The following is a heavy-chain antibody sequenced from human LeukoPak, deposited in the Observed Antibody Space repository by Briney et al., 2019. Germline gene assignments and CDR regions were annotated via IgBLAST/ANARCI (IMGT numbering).Heavy chain of an antibody. D-gene: IGHD3-22*01. J-gene: IGHJ4*02. Sequence: ASVKVSCKASGYTLIKFSMHWVRQAPGKGLEWMGGFDPENDETFYAQKFQGRVTMTEDPSTDTAYMELSSLRYEDTAVYYCATIYYYDRSDYYRLDYWGQGTLVTVSS. CDR3: ATIYYYDRSDYYRLDY. CDR1: GYTLIKFS. V-gene: IGHV1-24*01. CDR2: FDPENDET.